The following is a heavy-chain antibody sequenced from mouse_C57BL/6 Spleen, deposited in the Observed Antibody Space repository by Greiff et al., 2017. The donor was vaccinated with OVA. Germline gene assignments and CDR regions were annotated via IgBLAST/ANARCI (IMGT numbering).Heavy chain of an antibody. V-gene: IGHV1-64*01. CDR2: INPNSGST. D-gene: IGHD1-1*01. Sequence: QVQLQQPGAELVKPGASVKLSCKASGYTFTSYWMPWVKQRPGQGLEWIGMINPNSGSTNYNEKFKSKATLTVDKSSSTAYMQLSSLTSDDSSVYYCARDGITTVVAGYWGQGTTLTVSS. CDR3: ARDGITTVVAGY. CDR1: GYTFTSYW. J-gene: IGHJ2*01.